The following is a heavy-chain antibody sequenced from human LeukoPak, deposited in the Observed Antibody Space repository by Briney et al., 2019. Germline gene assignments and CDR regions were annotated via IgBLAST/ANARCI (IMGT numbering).Heavy chain of an antibody. Sequence: PGGSLRLSCAASGFTFSTYPMHWVRQAPGKGLEWVTVISNDGSDKSYADSVKGRFTISRDNAKNSLYLQMNSLRDEDTAVYYCAREWVDYGDSPDAFDIWGQGTMVTVSS. D-gene: IGHD4-17*01. CDR2: ISNDGSDK. CDR1: GFTFSTYP. CDR3: AREWVDYGDSPDAFDI. J-gene: IGHJ3*02. V-gene: IGHV3-30*04.